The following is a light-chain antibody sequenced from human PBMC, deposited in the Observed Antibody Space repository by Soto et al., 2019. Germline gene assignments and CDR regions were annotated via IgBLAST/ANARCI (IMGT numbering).Light chain of an antibody. V-gene: IGKV1-5*01. CDR3: QHYNSYSEA. J-gene: IGKJ1*01. Sequence: EIQVTQSPSTLSASIGDRVTITCRASQSISSWLAWYQQKPGEAPKLLLYAASSLQSGVPSRFSGSGSGTEFTLTISSLQPDDFATYYCQHYNSYSEAFAQRTKVDI. CDR1: QSISSW. CDR2: AAS.